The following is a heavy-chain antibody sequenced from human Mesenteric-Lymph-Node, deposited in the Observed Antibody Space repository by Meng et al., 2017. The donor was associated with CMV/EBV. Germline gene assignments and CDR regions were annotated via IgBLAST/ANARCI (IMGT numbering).Heavy chain of an antibody. CDR2: IYSGGGT. D-gene: IGHD1-14*01. V-gene: IGHV3-53*05. CDR1: GFTVSSNY. Sequence: GESLKISCAASGFTVSSNYMSWVRQAPGKGLEWVSVIYSGGGTYYADSVKGRFTISRDNSKNTPYLQMNSLRAEDTAVYYCAQDTPRRSLDYWGQGTLVTVSS. CDR3: AQDTPRRSLDY. J-gene: IGHJ4*02.